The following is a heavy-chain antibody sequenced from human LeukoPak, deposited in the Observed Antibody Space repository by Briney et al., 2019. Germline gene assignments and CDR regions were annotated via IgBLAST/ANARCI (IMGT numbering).Heavy chain of an antibody. Sequence: GRSLRLSCAASGFTFSSYGMHWVRQAPGEGLEWVAVIWYDGSNKYYADSVKGRFTISRDNSKNTLYLQMNSLRAEDTAVYYCARDWRTTVTTVWYFDLWGRGTLVTVSS. J-gene: IGHJ2*01. CDR2: IWYDGSNK. D-gene: IGHD4-17*01. CDR1: GFTFSSYG. CDR3: ARDWRTTVTTVWYFDL. V-gene: IGHV3-33*01.